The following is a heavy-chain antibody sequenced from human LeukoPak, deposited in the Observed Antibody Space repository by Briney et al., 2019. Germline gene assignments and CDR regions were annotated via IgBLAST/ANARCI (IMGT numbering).Heavy chain of an antibody. Sequence: GGSLRLSCAASGFTFSGSALHWVRQAFGKGLEWVGRIRSTANGYATAYAASVKGRFTISRDDSKNTAYLQMDSLKTEDTAVYYCTGNYYGSGSYADFDYWGQGTLVTVSS. D-gene: IGHD3-10*01. CDR3: TGNYYGSGSYADFDY. V-gene: IGHV3-73*01. CDR2: IRSTANGYAT. J-gene: IGHJ4*02. CDR1: GFTFSGSA.